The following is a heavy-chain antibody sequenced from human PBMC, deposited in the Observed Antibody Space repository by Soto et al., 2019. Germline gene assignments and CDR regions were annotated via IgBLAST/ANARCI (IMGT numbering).Heavy chain of an antibody. D-gene: IGHD3-22*01. CDR2: IYHNGNT. V-gene: IGHV4-4*02. CDR3: ASEPGDGYSDTNAYHGYYHNALDV. CDR1: GGSISSSNW. J-gene: IGHJ6*02. Sequence: SETLSLTCAVSGGSISSSNWWSWVRQPPGKGLEWIGKIYHNGNTTYNPSLKSRVTISVDKSKNHFSLRLSSVTAADTAVYYCASEPGDGYSDTNAYHGYYHNALDVWGPGTTVTVSS.